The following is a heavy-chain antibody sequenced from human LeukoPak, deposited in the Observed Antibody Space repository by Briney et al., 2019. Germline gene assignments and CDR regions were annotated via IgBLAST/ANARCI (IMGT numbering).Heavy chain of an antibody. D-gene: IGHD6-19*01. CDR1: GGSISSSSYY. J-gene: IGHJ1*01. V-gene: IGHV4-39*07. CDR2: INHSGST. Sequence: SETLSLTCTVSGGSISSSSYYWGWIRQPPGKGLEWIGEINHSGSTNYNPSLKSRVTISVDTSKNQFSLKLSSVTAADTAVYYCARFQVAYSSGWPPGEYFQHWGQGTLVTVSS. CDR3: ARFQVAYSSGWPPGEYFQH.